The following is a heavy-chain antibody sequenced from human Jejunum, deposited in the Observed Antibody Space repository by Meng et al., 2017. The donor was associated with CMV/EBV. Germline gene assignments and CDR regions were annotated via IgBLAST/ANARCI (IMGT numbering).Heavy chain of an antibody. V-gene: IGHV4-61*01. CDR1: CASVCTGSQY. J-gene: IGHJ5*02. CDR3: ARAGNWNKWFDP. CDR2: SYSGGAP. D-gene: IGHD1-1*01. Sequence: SCASVCTGSQYRGLIRQSPDKVLELIGFSYSGGAPSYHPSLKSRFPISVDMSKNQFSLNLNSVTAADTAVYYCARAGNWNKWFDPWGQGTRVTVSS.